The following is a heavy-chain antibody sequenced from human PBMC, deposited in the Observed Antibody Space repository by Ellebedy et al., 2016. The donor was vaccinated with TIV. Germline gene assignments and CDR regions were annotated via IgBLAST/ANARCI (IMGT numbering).Heavy chain of an antibody. V-gene: IGHV3-30*03. Sequence: GESLKISCAASGFIFSRYGMHWVRQAPGKGLEWVALISEDGNYKNYGESVKGRFTISRYNPKNTVSLQMDSLRPDDTAVYYCSSEFNLRDDEVDYWGQGTLVTVSS. CDR1: GFIFSRYG. CDR2: ISEDGNYK. D-gene: IGHD4-17*01. J-gene: IGHJ4*02. CDR3: SSEFNLRDDEVDY.